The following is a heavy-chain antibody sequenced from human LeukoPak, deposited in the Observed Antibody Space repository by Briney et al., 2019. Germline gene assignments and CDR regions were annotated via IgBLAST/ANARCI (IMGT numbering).Heavy chain of an antibody. Sequence: SETLSLTCTVSGGSISSGSYYWSWIRQPAGKGLESIGRIYTSGSTNYNPSLKSRVTISVDTSKNQFSLKLSSVTAADTAVYYCARHRCSSTSCYGSAYYYYMDVWGKGTTVTVSS. D-gene: IGHD2-2*01. V-gene: IGHV4-61*02. J-gene: IGHJ6*03. CDR3: ARHRCSSTSCYGSAYYYYMDV. CDR1: GGSISSGSYY. CDR2: IYTSGST.